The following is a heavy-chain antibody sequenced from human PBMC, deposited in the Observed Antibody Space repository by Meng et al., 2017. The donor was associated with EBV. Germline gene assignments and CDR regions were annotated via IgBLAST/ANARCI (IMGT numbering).Heavy chain of an antibody. CDR2: INPNSGGT. V-gene: IGHV1-2*06. Sequence: HGQRVQSGGWVKRPGAQGKVSLKVSGYTSTGNYMHWGRQAPGQGREWMGRINPNSGGTNYAQKFQGRVTMTRDTSISTAYMELSRLRSDDTAVYYCARVGIAVAGTGDYWGQGTLVTVSS. CDR1: GYTSTGNY. CDR3: ARVGIAVAGTGDY. J-gene: IGHJ4*02. D-gene: IGHD6-19*01.